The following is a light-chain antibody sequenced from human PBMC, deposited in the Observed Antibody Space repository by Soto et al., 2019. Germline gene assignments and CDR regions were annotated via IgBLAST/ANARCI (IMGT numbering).Light chain of an antibody. CDR3: SSYAGSNFYV. V-gene: IGLV2-8*01. J-gene: IGLJ1*01. Sequence: QSVLTQPPSASGSPGQSVTISCTGTSSDVGGYNYVSWYQQHPGKAPKLMIYEVSKRPSGVPDRFSGSKSGNTASLTVSGLQAEDEADYYCSSYAGSNFYVFGTGTKLTV. CDR2: EVS. CDR1: SSDVGGYNY.